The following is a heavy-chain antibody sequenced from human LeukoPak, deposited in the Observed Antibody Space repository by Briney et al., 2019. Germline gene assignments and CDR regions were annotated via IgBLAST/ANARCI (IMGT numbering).Heavy chain of an antibody. CDR1: GGSFSGYY. CDR2: INHSGST. Sequence: SETLSLTCAVYGGSFSGYYWSWIRQPPGKGLEWIGEINHSGSTNYNPSLKSRVTISVDTSKNQFSLKLSSVTAADTAVYYCARRVYRRYYFDYWGQGTLVTVSS. V-gene: IGHV4-34*01. CDR3: ARRVYRRYYFDY. J-gene: IGHJ4*02.